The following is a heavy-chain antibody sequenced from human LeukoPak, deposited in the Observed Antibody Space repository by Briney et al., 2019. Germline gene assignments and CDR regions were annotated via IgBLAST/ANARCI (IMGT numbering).Heavy chain of an antibody. CDR3: ARKGYCSGGSCYNYYYYYMDV. J-gene: IGHJ6*03. Sequence: SETLSLTCTVSGGSISSSSYYWGWIRQPPGKGLEWIGSIYYSGSTYYNPSLKSRVTISVDTSKNQFSLKLSSVTAADTAVYYCARKGYCSGGSCYNYYYYYMDVWGKGTTVTISS. CDR2: IYYSGST. D-gene: IGHD2-15*01. V-gene: IGHV4-39*01. CDR1: GGSISSSSYY.